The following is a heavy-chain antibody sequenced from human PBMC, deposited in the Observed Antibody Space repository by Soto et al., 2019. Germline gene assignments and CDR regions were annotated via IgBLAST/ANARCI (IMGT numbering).Heavy chain of an antibody. V-gene: IGHV4-31*03. D-gene: IGHD7-27*01. Sequence: QVQLQESGPGLVQPSQTLSLTCSVSADPVSSGSYYWTWVRQHPVKGLEWIEYIYHTGRTYYNPSLQSRLIMSIDTSKNQFSLYLYSVTAADTAVYFCAAKLGTTHYFDFWCQGSLVAVSS. CDR2: IYHTGRT. J-gene: IGHJ4*02. CDR1: ADPVSSGSYY. CDR3: AAKLGTTHYFDF.